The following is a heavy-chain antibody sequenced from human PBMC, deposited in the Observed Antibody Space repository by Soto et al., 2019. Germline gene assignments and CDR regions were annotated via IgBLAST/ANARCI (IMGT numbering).Heavy chain of an antibody. V-gene: IGHV4-34*01. CDR3: ARSSVRGWSY. D-gene: IGHD3-10*02. Sequence: PSETLSLTCAVYGGSFSGYYWTWIRQPPGKGLEWIGEITHSGSTNYNPSLKSRVTISVDTSKNQFSLNLNSVTAADTAVYYCARSSVRGWSYWGQGTMVTVYS. J-gene: IGHJ4*02. CDR2: ITHSGST. CDR1: GGSFSGYY.